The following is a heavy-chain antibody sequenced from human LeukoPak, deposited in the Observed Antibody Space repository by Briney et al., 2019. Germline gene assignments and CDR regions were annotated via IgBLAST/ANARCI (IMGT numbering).Heavy chain of an antibody. CDR3: ARGGGLDV. D-gene: IGHD3-16*01. V-gene: IGHV3-7*03. CDR1: GFTFSIYS. J-gene: IGHJ6*02. Sequence: GGSLRLSCAASGFTFSIYSMNWARQAPGKGLEWVASINHNGNVNYYVDSVKGRFTISRDNAKNSLYLQMSNLRAEDTAVYFCARGGGLDVWGQGATVTVSS. CDR2: INHNGNVN.